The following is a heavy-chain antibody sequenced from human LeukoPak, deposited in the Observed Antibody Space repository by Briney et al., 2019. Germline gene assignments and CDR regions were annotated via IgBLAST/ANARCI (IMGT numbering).Heavy chain of an antibody. CDR1: GFTVSSNY. CDR3: ALGYCSSTSCHDYYYMDV. J-gene: IGHJ6*03. Sequence: GGSLRLSCAASGFTVSSNYMSWVRQAPGKGLEWVSVIYSGGSTYYADSVKGRFTISRDNSKNTLYLQMNSLRAEDTAVYYCALGYCSSTSCHDYYYMDVWGKGTTVTVSS. V-gene: IGHV3-53*01. D-gene: IGHD2-2*01. CDR2: IYSGGST.